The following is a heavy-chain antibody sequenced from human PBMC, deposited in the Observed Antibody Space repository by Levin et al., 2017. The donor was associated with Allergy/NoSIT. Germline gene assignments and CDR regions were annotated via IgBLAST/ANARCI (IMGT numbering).Heavy chain of an antibody. D-gene: IGHD3-10*01. J-gene: IGHJ4*02. CDR1: GITFSNAW. CDR2: IKSKTDGGTT. V-gene: IGHV3-15*01. Sequence: SCAASGITFSNAWMSWARQAPGKGLEWVGRIKSKTDGGTTDYAAPVKGRFTISRDDSKNTLYLQMNSLKTEDTAVYYCTTAPRYGSGSYYFWGQGTLVTVSS. CDR3: TTAPRYGSGSYYF.